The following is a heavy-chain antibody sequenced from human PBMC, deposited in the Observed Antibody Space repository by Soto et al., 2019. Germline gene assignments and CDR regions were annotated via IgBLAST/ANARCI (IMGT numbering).Heavy chain of an antibody. J-gene: IGHJ2*01. CDR1: GGSISSSSYY. V-gene: IGHV4-39*01. CDR3: ARQPYSGSYWYFDL. Sequence: SETLSLTCTVSGGSISSSSYYWGWIRQPPGKGLEWIGSIYYSGSTYYNPSLKSRVTISVDTPKNQFSLKLSSVTAADTAVYYCARQPYSGSYWYFDLWGRGTLVTVSS. CDR2: IYYSGST. D-gene: IGHD1-26*01.